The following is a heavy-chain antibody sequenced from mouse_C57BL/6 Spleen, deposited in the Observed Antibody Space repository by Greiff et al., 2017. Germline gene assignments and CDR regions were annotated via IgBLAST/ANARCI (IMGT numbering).Heavy chain of an antibody. J-gene: IGHJ1*03. V-gene: IGHV1-15*01. CDR2: IDPETGGT. Sequence: QVQLQQSGAELVRPGASVTLSCKASGYTFTDYEMHWVKQTPVHGLEWIGAIDPETGGTAYNQKFKGTAILTADKSSSTAYMELRSLTSEDSAVYYCTRGWIYDGYYWYFDVWGTGTTVTVSS. CDR3: TRGWIYDGYYWYFDV. D-gene: IGHD2-3*01. CDR1: GYTFTDYE.